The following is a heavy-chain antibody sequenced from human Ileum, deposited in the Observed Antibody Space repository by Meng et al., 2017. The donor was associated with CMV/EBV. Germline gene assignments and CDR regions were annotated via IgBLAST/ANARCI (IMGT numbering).Heavy chain of an antibody. J-gene: IGHJ5*02. V-gene: IGHV1-2*02. Sequence: ASVKVSCKASGYAFTDYYMHWVRQAPGQGPEWMGWIKPKSGGTNYAQKFQGRVTMTRDTSITTTFMELSGLRSDDTAVYYCARDEYSTISREGWFDPWGQGTLVTASS. CDR3: ARDEYSTISREGWFDP. CDR1: GYAFTDYY. D-gene: IGHD2-2*01. CDR2: IKPKSGGT.